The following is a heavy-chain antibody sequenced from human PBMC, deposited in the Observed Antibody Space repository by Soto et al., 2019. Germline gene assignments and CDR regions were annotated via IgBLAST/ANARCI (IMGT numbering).Heavy chain of an antibody. Sequence: QVQLVESGGGVVQPGTSLRLFCAASGFTFRNYAMHWVRQVPGKGLEWVAIVSYDGNNKYYADSVKGRFTISRDNSKNTVFLQMDSLTVEDTAMYYCARCRETATQYDAFDIWGQGTMVTVSS. V-gene: IGHV3-30*01. D-gene: IGHD6-25*01. J-gene: IGHJ3*02. CDR3: ARCRETATQYDAFDI. CDR2: VSYDGNNK. CDR1: GFTFRNYA.